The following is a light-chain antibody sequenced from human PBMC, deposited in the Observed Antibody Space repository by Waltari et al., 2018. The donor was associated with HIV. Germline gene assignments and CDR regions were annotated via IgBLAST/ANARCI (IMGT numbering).Light chain of an antibody. J-gene: IGKJ2*01. CDR3: QQYDSYPNT. CDR2: KAS. V-gene: IGKV1-5*03. CDR1: QSISSW. Sequence: DIQMTQSPSTLSASVGDRVSITCRARQSISSWLAWYQPKPGKAPKLLIYKASSLESGVSSRFSGSGSGTEFTLTISSLQPDDFATYYCQQYDSYPNTFGQGTKLEI.